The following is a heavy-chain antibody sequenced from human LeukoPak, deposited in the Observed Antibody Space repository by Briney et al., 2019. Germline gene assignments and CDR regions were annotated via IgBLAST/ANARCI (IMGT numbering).Heavy chain of an antibody. V-gene: IGHV3-23*01. CDR3: AKDGEWELSGAYFDY. CDR2: ISGSGGST. Sequence: GRSLRLSCAASGFTFSSYAMSWVRQAPGKGLGWVSAISGSGGSTYYADSVKGRFTISRDNSKNTLYLQMNSLRAEDTAVYYCAKDGEWELSGAYFDYWGQGTLVTVSS. J-gene: IGHJ4*02. D-gene: IGHD1-26*01. CDR1: GFTFSSYA.